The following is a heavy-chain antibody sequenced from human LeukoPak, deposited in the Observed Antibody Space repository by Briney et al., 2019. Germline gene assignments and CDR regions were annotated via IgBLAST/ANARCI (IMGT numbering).Heavy chain of an antibody. CDR3: ASSSELTGDY. CDR1: GFTFSSYE. CDR2: ISSSGSTI. J-gene: IGHJ4*02. V-gene: IGHV3-48*03. Sequence: GGSLRLSCAASGFTFSSYEMNWVRQAPGKGLECVSYISSSGSTIYYADSVKGRFTISGDNAKNSLYLQMNSLRAEDTAVYYCASSSELTGDYWGQGTLVTVSS. D-gene: IGHD7-27*01.